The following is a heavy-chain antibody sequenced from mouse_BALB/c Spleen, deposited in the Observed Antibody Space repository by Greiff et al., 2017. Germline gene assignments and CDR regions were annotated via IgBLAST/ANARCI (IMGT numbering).Heavy chain of an antibody. Sequence: QVHVKQSGAELARPGASVKMSCKASGYTFTSYTMHWVKQRPGQGLEWIGYINPSSGYTNYNQKFKDKATLTADKSSSTAYMQLSSLTSEDSAVYYCARGDYYGSSPWAMDYWGQGTSVTVSS. CDR2: INPSSGYT. D-gene: IGHD1-1*01. CDR1: GYTFTSYT. V-gene: IGHV1-4*01. J-gene: IGHJ4*01. CDR3: ARGDYYGSSPWAMDY.